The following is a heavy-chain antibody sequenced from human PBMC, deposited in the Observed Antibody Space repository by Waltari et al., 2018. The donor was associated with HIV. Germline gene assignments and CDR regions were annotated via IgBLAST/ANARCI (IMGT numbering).Heavy chain of an antibody. Sequence: EVQLLVSVAGLAKPGGSGGLPCASCCFRFRCSAMNRVRQAPGKGLEWIAYISRSSDYIYYADSIKGRFTISRDNAKNSVFLHMDNLRDVDTAVYYCTATVTTRGTFDYWGQGTAVPVS. CDR3: TATVTTRGTFDY. CDR2: ISRSSDYI. J-gene: IGHJ4*02. CDR1: CFRFRCSA. V-gene: IGHV3-21*06. D-gene: IGHD3-16*01.